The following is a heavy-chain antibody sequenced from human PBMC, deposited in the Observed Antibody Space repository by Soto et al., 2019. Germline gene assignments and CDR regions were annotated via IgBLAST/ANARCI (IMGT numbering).Heavy chain of an antibody. CDR2: IYSGGYT. J-gene: IGHJ4*02. Sequence: EVQLVESGGGLIQPGGSLRLSCAVSGFTVSNNYMSWVRQAPGKGLEGVSVIYSGGYTAYGDSVKGRFTISRDNSKNTLYLKSNSVGADQPAVYLGGAQGGGGGYWGQGTLVTVSS. V-gene: IGHV3-53*01. D-gene: IGHD1-26*01. CDR3: GAQGGGGGY. CDR1: GFTVSNNY.